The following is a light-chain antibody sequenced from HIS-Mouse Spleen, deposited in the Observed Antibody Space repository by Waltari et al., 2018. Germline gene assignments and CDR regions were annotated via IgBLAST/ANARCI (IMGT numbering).Light chain of an antibody. J-gene: IGLJ1*01. Sequence: QSALTQPASVSGSPGQSLTISCTGTSSDVGSYNLVSWYQQPPGKAPRLMIYEGSKRPSGVSNRFSGSKSGNTASLTISGLQAEDEADYYCCSYAGSSTYVFGTGTKVTVL. CDR1: SSDVGSYNL. CDR2: EGS. CDR3: CSYAGSSTYV. V-gene: IGLV2-23*01.